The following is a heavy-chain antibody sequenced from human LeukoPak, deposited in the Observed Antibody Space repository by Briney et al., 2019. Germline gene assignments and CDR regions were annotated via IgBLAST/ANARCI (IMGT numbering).Heavy chain of an antibody. CDR2: ISYDGSNK. J-gene: IGHJ6*03. V-gene: IGHV3-30-3*01. CDR1: GFTFSSYA. CDR3: ARDYIYSSSSGYMDV. Sequence: PGGSLRLSCAASGFTFSSYAMHWVRQAPGKGLEWVAVISYDGSNKYYADSVKGRFTISRDNSKNTLYLQMNSLRAEDTAVYYCARDYIYSSSSGYMDVWGKGTTVTVSS. D-gene: IGHD6-6*01.